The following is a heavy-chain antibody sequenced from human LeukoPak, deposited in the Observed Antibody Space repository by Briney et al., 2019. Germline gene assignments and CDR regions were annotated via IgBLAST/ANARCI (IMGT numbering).Heavy chain of an antibody. D-gene: IGHD3-22*01. V-gene: IGHV4-34*01. CDR3: ARLTTFDP. CDR1: GGSFSGYY. J-gene: IGHJ5*02. Sequence: ASETLSLTCAVYGGSFSGYYWSWIRQPPGKGLEWIGEINHSGSTNYNPSLKSRVTISVDTSKNQFSLKLSSVTAADTAVYYCARLTTFDPWGQGTLVTVSS. CDR2: INHSGST.